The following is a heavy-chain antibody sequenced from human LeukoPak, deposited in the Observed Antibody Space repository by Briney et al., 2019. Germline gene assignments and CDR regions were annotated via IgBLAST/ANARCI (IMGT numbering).Heavy chain of an antibody. CDR2: YSGST. Sequence: PSETLSLTFTVSGGSISTYYWSWIRQPPGKRLEWIGYYSGSTNYNPSLKSRVTISGDTSKNHFSLKLTPVTAADTAVYYCARHGGGWSFDYWGQGTLVTVSS. CDR1: GGSISTYY. V-gene: IGHV4-59*08. J-gene: IGHJ4*02. D-gene: IGHD6-19*01. CDR3: ARHGGGWSFDY.